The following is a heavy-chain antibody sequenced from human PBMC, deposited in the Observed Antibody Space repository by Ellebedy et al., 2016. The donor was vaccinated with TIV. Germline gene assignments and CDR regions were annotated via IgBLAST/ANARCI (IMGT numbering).Heavy chain of an antibody. J-gene: IGHJ4*02. Sequence: GESLKISCAASGLTFSRYGMHCIRQAPDTGLEWVAVIWYDGSIKYLADSVKGRFTISRDNFNNTLYLQMNSLRAEDTAVYWCASWDFDYWGQGTLVTVSS. CDR1: GLTFSRYG. CDR2: IWYDGSIK. D-gene: IGHD7-27*01. CDR3: ASWDFDY. V-gene: IGHV3-33*01.